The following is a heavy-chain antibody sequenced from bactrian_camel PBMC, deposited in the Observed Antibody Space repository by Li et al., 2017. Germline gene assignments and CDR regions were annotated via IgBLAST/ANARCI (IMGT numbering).Heavy chain of an antibody. Sequence: DVQLVESGGGLVQPGGSLRLSCAASGFTFSSYAMSWVRQAPGKGLEWVSRINSGGFDTYYADPVKGRFTISRDNAKNTLYLQLNSLNSEDTAMYYCAAALTFAGQGTQVTVS. CDR2: INSGGFDT. D-gene: IGHD3*01. J-gene: IGHJ4*01. V-gene: IGHV3S31*01. CDR1: GFTFSSYA.